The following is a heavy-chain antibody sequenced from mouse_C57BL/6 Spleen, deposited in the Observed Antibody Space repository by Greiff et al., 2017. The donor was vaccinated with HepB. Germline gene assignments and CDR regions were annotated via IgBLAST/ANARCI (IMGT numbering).Heavy chain of an antibody. CDR1: GYTFTDYN. J-gene: IGHJ4*01. V-gene: IGHV1-18*01. CDR3: ARYGNYDGSAMDY. D-gene: IGHD2-1*01. CDR2: INPNNGGT. Sequence: EVQLQESGPELVKPGASVKIPCKASGYTFTDYNMDWVKQSHGKSLEWIGDINPNNGGTIYNQKFKGKATLTVDKSSSTAYMELRSLTSEDTAVYYCARYGNYDGSAMDYWGQGTSVTVSS.